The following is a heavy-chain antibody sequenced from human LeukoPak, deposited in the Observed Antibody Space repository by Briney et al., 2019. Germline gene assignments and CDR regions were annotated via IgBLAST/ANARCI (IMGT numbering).Heavy chain of an antibody. D-gene: IGHD2-2*01. V-gene: IGHV3-7*01. CDR3: AKSDIIVVSDAKGNWFDP. J-gene: IGHJ5*02. CDR1: GFTFSSYE. CDR2: VNQGGTEK. Sequence: PGGSLRLSCAASGFTFSSYEMNWVRQAPGKGLEWVANVNQGGTEKYYVDSVKGRFTISRDNAENSLYLQMNNLRTEDMAVYYCAKSDIIVVSDAKGNWFDPWGQGSLVTVSS.